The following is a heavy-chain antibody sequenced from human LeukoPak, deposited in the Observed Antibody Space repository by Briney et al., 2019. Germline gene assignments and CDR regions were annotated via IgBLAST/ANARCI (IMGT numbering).Heavy chain of an antibody. CDR2: IRYDGSNK. Sequence: GGSLRLSCAASGSTFSSYGMHWVRQAPGKGLEWVAFIRYDGSNKYYADSVKGRFTISRDNSKNTLYLQMNSLRAEDTAVYYCATAGNYRFDYWGQRTLVTVSS. D-gene: IGHD1-7*01. V-gene: IGHV3-30*02. J-gene: IGHJ4*02. CDR3: ATAGNYRFDY. CDR1: GSTFSSYG.